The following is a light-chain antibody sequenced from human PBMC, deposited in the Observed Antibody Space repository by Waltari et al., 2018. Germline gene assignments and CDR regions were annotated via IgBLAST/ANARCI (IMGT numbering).Light chain of an antibody. CDR3: QSYDSSLSGSV. CDR2: GNS. Sequence: QSGLTQPPSVSGAPGQRVTIPCTGSSPNIGAGSDVHQSQLLPGTAPKLTIYGNSNRPSGVPDRFSGSKSGTSASLAITGLQAEDEADYYCQSYDSSLSGSVFGGGTKLTVL. CDR1: SPNIGAGSD. V-gene: IGLV1-40*01. J-gene: IGLJ2*01.